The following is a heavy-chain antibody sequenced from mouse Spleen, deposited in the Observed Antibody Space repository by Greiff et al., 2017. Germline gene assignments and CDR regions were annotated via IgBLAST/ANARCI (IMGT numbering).Heavy chain of an antibody. CDR3: ARSPYDYSYAMDY. D-gene: IGHD2-4*01. CDR1: GYTFTSYG. V-gene: IGHV1-81*01. J-gene: IGHJ4*01. CDR2: IYPRSGNT. Sequence: VQVVESGAELARPGASVKLSCKASGYTFTSYGISWVKQRTGQGLEWIGEIYPRSGNTYYNEKFKGKATLTADKSSSTAYMELRSLTSEDSAVYFCARSPYDYSYAMDYWGQGTTVTVSS.